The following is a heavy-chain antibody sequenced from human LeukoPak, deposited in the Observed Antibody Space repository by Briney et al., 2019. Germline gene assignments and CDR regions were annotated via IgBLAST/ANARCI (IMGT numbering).Heavy chain of an antibody. CDR1: GYSISSGYY. V-gene: IGHV4-38-2*01. CDR2: IYHSGST. CDR3: ARHGGGRYCSSTSCFWFDP. Sequence: PSETLSLTCAVSGYSISSGYYWGWIRQPPGKGLEWIGSIYHSGSTYYNPSLKSRVTISVDTSKNQFSLKLSFVTAADTAVYYCARHGGGRYCSSTSCFWFDPWGQGTLVTVSS. J-gene: IGHJ5*02. D-gene: IGHD2-2*01.